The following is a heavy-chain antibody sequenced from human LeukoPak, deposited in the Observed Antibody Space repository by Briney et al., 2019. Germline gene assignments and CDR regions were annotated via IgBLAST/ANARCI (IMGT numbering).Heavy chain of an antibody. CDR3: ARRSTVAWAFDI. Sequence: SETLSLTCTVSGGSITSSSYYWGWIRQPPGKGLEWIGSIYYSGTTYYNPSLKSRLTISVDTSKNQVSLNLRYVTAADTAVYYCARRSTVAWAFDIWGQGTMVTVSS. J-gene: IGHJ3*02. CDR2: IYYSGTT. D-gene: IGHD4-23*01. CDR1: GGSITSSSYY. V-gene: IGHV4-39*01.